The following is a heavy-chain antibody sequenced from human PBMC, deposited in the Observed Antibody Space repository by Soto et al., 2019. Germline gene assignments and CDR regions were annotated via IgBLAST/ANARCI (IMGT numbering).Heavy chain of an antibody. CDR2: ISPYNGNT. D-gene: IGHD6-6*01. V-gene: IGHV1-18*04. CDR1: GYTLTSYA. J-gene: IGHJ4*02. CDR3: AMYSSSSLDY. Sequence: QVQLVQSRAEVKKPGASVKVSCKASGYTLTSYAISWVRQAPGQGLEWMGWISPYNGNTTSAQKFQGRVTMTTDTSTSTAYMELRSLRSDDTAVYYCAMYSSSSLDYWGQGTLITVAS.